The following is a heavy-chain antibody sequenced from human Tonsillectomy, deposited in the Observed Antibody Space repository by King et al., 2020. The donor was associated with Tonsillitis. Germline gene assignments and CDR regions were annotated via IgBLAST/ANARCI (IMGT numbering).Heavy chain of an antibody. D-gene: IGHD5-18*01. CDR2: TYYRSKWYN. V-gene: IGHV6-1*01. CDR3: AREGGYSYGRLYEYYFDY. J-gene: IGHJ4*02. Sequence: VQLQQSGPGLVKPSQTLSLTCAISGDSVSSNSAAWNWIRQSPSRGLEWLGRTYYRSKWYNDYAVSVKSRITINPDTSKNQFSLQLNSVTPEDTAVYYCAREGGYSYGRLYEYYFDYWGQGTLVTVSS. CDR1: GDSVSSNSAA.